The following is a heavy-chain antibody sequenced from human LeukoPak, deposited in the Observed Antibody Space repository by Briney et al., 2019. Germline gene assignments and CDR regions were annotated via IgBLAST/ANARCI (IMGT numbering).Heavy chain of an antibody. V-gene: IGHV3-53*01. CDR3: ARALGPNAFDI. CDR1: GFTVSSNY. J-gene: IGHJ3*02. CDR2: IYSGGST. Sequence: PGGPLRLSCAASGFTVSSNYMSWVRQAPGKGLEWVSVIYSGGSTYYADSVKGRFTISRDNSKNTLYLQMNSLRAEDTAVYYCARALGPNAFDIWGQGTMVTVSS. D-gene: IGHD3-10*01.